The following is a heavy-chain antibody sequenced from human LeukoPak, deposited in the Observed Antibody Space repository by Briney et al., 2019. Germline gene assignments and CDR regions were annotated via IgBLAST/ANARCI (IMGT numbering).Heavy chain of an antibody. D-gene: IGHD3-3*01. CDR2: VKQDGSQE. V-gene: IGHV3-7*01. J-gene: IGHJ4*02. CDR3: ARGVPYDSWSGPHYSDY. Sequence: GGSLRLSCAASRFTLSTYWMSWVRQAPGKGLEWVAHVKQDGSQEYYVDSVKGRFTISRDSAKNSLYLQMNSLRAEDTAVYYCARGVPYDSWSGPHYSDYWGQGTLVTVSS. CDR1: RFTLSTYW.